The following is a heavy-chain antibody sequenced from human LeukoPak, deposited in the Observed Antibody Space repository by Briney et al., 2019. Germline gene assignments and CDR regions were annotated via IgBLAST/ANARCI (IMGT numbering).Heavy chain of an antibody. D-gene: IGHD6-13*01. CDR1: GFTFGNYW. V-gene: IGHV3-7*01. Sequence: PGGSLRLSRVASGFTFGNYWMSWVRQAPGKGLEWVANIKQDGSEKYYVDSVKGRFTISRDNAKNSLYLQVNSLRAEDTAVYYCARAIGSGTEDYWGQGSLVTVSS. J-gene: IGHJ4*02. CDR3: ARAIGSGTEDY. CDR2: IKQDGSEK.